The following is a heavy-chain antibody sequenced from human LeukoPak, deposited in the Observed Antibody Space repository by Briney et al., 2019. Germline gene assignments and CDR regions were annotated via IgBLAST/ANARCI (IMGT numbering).Heavy chain of an antibody. CDR3: AKNYYDFWSGYPGHHQLDF. V-gene: IGHV1-2*02. D-gene: IGHD3-3*01. Sequence: ASVKVSCKTSGYTFIGYYIHWVRQAPGQGLEWMGRINPNSGDTSFAQKFQGRVTMTRDTSTSTAYMELSRLRSDDTAVYYCAKNYYDFWSGYPGHHQLDFWGQGTLVTVSS. J-gene: IGHJ4*02. CDR2: INPNSGDT. CDR1: GYTFIGYY.